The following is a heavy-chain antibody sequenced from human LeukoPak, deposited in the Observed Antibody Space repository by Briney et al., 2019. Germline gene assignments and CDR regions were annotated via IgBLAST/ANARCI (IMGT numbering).Heavy chain of an antibody. CDR1: GFTFSSYA. CDR2: ISGSGGST. V-gene: IGHV3-23*01. Sequence: GGSLRLSCAASGFTFSSYAMSWVRQAPGKGLEWVSAISGSGGSTYYADSVKGRFTISRDNSKNTVYLQMNSLRAEDTAVYYCAKTTVGYSSGRYPGWPVDYWGQGTLVTVSS. CDR3: AKTTVGYSSGRYPGWPVDY. D-gene: IGHD6-19*01. J-gene: IGHJ4*02.